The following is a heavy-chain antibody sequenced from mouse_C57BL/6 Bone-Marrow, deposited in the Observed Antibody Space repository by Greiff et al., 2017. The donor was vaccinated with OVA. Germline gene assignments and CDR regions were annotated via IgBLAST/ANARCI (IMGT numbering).Heavy chain of an antibody. Sequence: EVQLVESGGDLVKPGGSLKLSCAASGFTFSSYGMSWVRPTPDKRLEWVATISSGGSYTYYPDSVKGRFTISRDNAKNTLYLQMSSLKSEDTAMYYCARHDPWFAYWGQGTLVTVSA. V-gene: IGHV5-6*01. J-gene: IGHJ3*01. CDR3: ARHDPWFAY. CDR2: ISSGGSYT. CDR1: GFTFSSYG.